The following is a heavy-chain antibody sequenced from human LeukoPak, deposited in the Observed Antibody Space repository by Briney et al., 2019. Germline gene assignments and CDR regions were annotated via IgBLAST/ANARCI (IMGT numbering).Heavy chain of an antibody. J-gene: IGHJ4*02. CDR1: GGSISSGGYY. V-gene: IGHV4-31*03. Sequence: SQTLSLTCTVSGGSISSGGYYWSWIRQHPGKGLEWIGYIYYSGSTYYNPSLKSRVTISVDTSKNQFSLKLSSVTAADTAVYYCARGRSRYDFWSGYSYWGQGTLVTVSS. CDR3: ARGRSRYDFWSGYSY. CDR2: IYYSGST. D-gene: IGHD3-3*01.